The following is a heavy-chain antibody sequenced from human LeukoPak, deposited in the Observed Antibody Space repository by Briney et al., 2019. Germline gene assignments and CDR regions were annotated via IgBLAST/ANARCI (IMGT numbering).Heavy chain of an antibody. CDR1: GGTFSSYA. Sequence: GASVKVSCKASGGTFSSYAISWVRQAPGQGLEWMGRIIPIFGIANYAQKFQGRVTITADKSTSAAYMELSSLRSEDTAVYYCARPIRDGYNETWGQGTLVTVSS. D-gene: IGHD5-24*01. CDR2: IIPIFGIA. V-gene: IGHV1-69*04. J-gene: IGHJ4*02. CDR3: ARPIRDGYNET.